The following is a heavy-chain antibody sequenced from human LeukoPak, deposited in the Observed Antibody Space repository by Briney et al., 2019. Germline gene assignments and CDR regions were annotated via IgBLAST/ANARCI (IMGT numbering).Heavy chain of an antibody. Sequence: SETLSLTCAVYGGSFSGYYWSWIRQPPGKGLEWIGEINHSGSTNYNPSLTSRVTISVDTSKNQFSLKLSSVTAADTAVYYCASRWLRRAFDIWGQGTMVTVSS. CDR2: INHSGST. CDR3: ASRWLRRAFDI. V-gene: IGHV4-34*01. D-gene: IGHD3-22*01. J-gene: IGHJ3*02. CDR1: GGSFSGYY.